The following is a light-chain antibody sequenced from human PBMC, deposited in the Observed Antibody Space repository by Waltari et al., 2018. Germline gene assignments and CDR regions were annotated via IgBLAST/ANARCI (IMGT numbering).Light chain of an antibody. CDR1: SSDVGNYDL. CDR2: EGS. V-gene: IGLV2-23*01. Sequence: QSALTQPASVSGSPGHSITISCTGTSSDVGNYDLVSWYQQHPGKVPKLIIYEGSKRPSGVSNRFSGSKSGNTASLTISGLQAEDEADYYCCSYAGSTLVFGGGTKLTVL. CDR3: CSYAGSTLV. J-gene: IGLJ3*02.